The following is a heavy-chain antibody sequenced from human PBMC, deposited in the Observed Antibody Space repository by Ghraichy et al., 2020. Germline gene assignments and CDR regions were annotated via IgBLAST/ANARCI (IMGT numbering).Heavy chain of an antibody. D-gene: IGHD2-21*01. CDR3: ASEAVIGDVDDAADI. J-gene: IGHJ3*02. CDR1: GFIFRRYY. V-gene: IGHV3-7*03. Sequence: GGSLRLSCAASGFIFRRYYMTWVRQAPGKGLEWVANVKQDGSEHFYADFVQGRFTIYIDNAKNSVFLQMHALRVEDTATYYCASEAVIGDVDDAADIWGQGTTVTVSS. CDR2: VKQDGSEH.